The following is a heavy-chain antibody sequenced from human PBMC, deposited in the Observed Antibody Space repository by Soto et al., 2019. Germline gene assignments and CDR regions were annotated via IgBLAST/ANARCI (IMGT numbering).Heavy chain of an antibody. D-gene: IGHD3-10*01. CDR1: GYAFTSYG. CDR3: AREGGSADYGMDV. V-gene: IGHV1-69*04. J-gene: IGHJ6*02. Sequence: SVKVSCKASGYAFTSYGISWVRQTPGQGLEWMGRIIPILGIANYAQKFQGRVTITAAKSTSTAYMELSSLRSEDMAVYYCAREGGSADYGMDVWGQGNRVTVSS. CDR2: IIPILGIA.